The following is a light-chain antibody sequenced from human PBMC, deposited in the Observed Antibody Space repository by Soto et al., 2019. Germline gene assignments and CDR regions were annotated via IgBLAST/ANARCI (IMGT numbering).Light chain of an antibody. CDR2: KAS. V-gene: IGKV1-8*01. CDR1: QGISSY. CDR3: QQYHSYSWT. J-gene: IGKJ1*01. Sequence: AIRMTQSPSSLSASTGDRVTITCRASQGISSYLAWYQQKPGKAPKLLIYKASTLKSGVPSRFSGSGSGTEFTLTISSLQPDDFATYYCQQYHSYSWTFGQGTKVDIK.